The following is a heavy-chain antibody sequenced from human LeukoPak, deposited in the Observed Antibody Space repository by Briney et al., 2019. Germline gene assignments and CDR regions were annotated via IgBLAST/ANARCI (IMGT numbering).Heavy chain of an antibody. J-gene: IGHJ4*02. CDR1: GFTFSSYW. V-gene: IGHV3-7*01. Sequence: GGSLRLSCAASGFTFSSYWMNWVRQAPGKGLEWVANIKQDGSEKFYVDSVRGRFTISRDNAKNSLYLQMNSLRAEDTAVYYCAREGVTDFDYWGQGTLVTVSS. D-gene: IGHD2-21*02. CDR3: AREGVTDFDY. CDR2: IKQDGSEK.